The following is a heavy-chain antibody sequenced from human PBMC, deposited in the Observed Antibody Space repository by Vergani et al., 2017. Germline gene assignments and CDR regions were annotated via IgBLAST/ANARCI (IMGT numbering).Heavy chain of an antibody. J-gene: IGHJ4*02. D-gene: IGHD3-22*01. CDR3: AKGSYDSSGYYSDPIDY. V-gene: IGHV3-9*01. CDR1: GFTFADYA. CDR2: ISWNSGSI. Sequence: EVQLVESGGGLVQPGRSLRLSCAASGFTFADYAMHWVRQAPGKGLEWVSGISWNSGSIGYADSVKGRFTISRDNAKNSLYLQMNSLRAEDTALYYCAKGSYDSSGYYSDPIDYWGQGTLVTVSS.